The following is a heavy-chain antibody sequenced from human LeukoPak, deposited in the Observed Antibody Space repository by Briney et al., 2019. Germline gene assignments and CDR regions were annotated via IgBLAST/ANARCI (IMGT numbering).Heavy chain of an antibody. CDR3: AGTDSGSYSRWFDY. CDR1: GLSFSSYS. CDR2: ISSSSTIK. V-gene: IGHV3-48*01. D-gene: IGHD1-26*01. Sequence: PGGSLRLSCAASGLSFSSYSMKWVRQAPGKGLEGVSYISSSSTIKYYVDSVKGRFTVSRDNAKNSLYLQMNSLRAEDTAVYYCAGTDSGSYSRWFDYWGQGTLVTVSS. J-gene: IGHJ4*02.